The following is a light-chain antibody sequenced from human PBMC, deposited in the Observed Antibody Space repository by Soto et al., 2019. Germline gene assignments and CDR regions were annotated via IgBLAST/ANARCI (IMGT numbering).Light chain of an antibody. CDR1: QGISSY. V-gene: IGKV1-8*01. J-gene: IGKJ5*01. CDR3: QQYYSYPT. CDR2: AAS. Sequence: AIRMTQSPSSFSASTGDRVTITCQASQGISSYLAWYQQKPGKAPKLLIYAASTLQSGVPSRFSGSGSGTDFTLTISCLQSEDFATYYCQQYYSYPTFGQGTRLEIK.